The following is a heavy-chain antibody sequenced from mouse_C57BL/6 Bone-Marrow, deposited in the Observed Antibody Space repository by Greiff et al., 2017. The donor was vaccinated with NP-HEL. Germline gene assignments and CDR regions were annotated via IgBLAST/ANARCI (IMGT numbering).Heavy chain of an antibody. V-gene: IGHV3-6*01. Sequence: DVHLVESGPGLVKPSQSLSLTCSVTGYSITSGYYWNWIRQFPGNKLEWMGYISYDGSNNYNPSLKNRISITRDTSKNQFFLKLNSVTTEDTATYYCARGVDYWGQGTSVTVSS. J-gene: IGHJ4*01. CDR2: ISYDGSN. CDR1: GYSITSGYY. CDR3: ARGVDY.